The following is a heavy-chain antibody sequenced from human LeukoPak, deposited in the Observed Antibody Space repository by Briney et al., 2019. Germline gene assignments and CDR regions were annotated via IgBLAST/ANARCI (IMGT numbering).Heavy chain of an antibody. V-gene: IGHV3-30*04. CDR1: GFTFSRYI. D-gene: IGHD3-10*01. CDR3: ARVYSTNYYGSGDRPFLFDY. Sequence: GGSLRLSCAASGFTFSRYIMHWVRQAPGKGLEWVAFISNDGRNKYYADSAKGRFTISRDNSENTVSLQMNSLRSDDTAVYYCARVYSTNYYGSGDRPFLFDYWGQGTVVTVSS. J-gene: IGHJ4*02. CDR2: ISNDGRNK.